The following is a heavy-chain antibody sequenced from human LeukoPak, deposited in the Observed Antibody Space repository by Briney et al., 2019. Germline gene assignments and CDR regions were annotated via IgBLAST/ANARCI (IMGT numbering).Heavy chain of an antibody. CDR2: IYSGGST. Sequence: GGSLRLSCAASGFTVSNSHMSWVRQAPGKGLEWVSLIYSGGSTYYADSVKGRFTISRDNSKNTLDVQMNSLRGEDTAVYYCARDRSGYTYGYRHYYYGMDVWGQGTTVTVSS. V-gene: IGHV3-66*02. D-gene: IGHD5-18*01. CDR1: GFTVSNSH. CDR3: ARDRSGYTYGYRHYYYGMDV. J-gene: IGHJ6*02.